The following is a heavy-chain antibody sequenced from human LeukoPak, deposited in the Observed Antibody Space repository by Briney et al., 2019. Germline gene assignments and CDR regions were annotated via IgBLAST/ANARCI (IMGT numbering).Heavy chain of an antibody. J-gene: IGHJ4*02. CDR2: ISAYNGNT. CDR1: GYTFTSCG. V-gene: IGHV1-18*01. D-gene: IGHD3-10*01. Sequence: GASVKVSCKASGYTFTSCGISWVRRAPGQGLEWMGWISAYNGNTNYAQKLQGRVTMTTDTSTSTAYMELRSLRSDDTAVYYCASQTPSSPFDYWGQGTLVTVSS. CDR3: ASQTPSSPFDY.